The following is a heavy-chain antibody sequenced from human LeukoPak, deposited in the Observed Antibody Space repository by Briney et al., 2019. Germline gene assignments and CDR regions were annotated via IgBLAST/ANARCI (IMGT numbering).Heavy chain of an antibody. CDR2: INTNTGNP. CDR3: AREKVVVVPAAMLYYYYMDV. J-gene: IGHJ6*03. V-gene: IGHV7-4-1*02. Sequence: ASVKVSCKASGYTFTSYAMNWVRQAPGQGLEWMGWINTNTGNPTYAQGFTGRFVFSLDTSVSTAYLQISSLKAEDTAVYYCAREKVVVVPAAMLYYYYMDVWGKGTTVTVSS. D-gene: IGHD2-2*01. CDR1: GYTFTSYA.